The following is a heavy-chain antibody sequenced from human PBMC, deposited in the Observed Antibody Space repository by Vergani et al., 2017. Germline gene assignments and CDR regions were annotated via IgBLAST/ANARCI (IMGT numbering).Heavy chain of an antibody. J-gene: IGHJ4*02. CDR3: ARGKLVHQYSSSWKPIDY. CDR1: GGSFSGYY. D-gene: IGHD6-13*01. CDR2: INHSGST. V-gene: IGHV4-34*01. Sequence: QVQLQQWGAGLLKPSETLSLTCAVYGGSFSGYYWSWIRQPQGKGLEWIGEINHSGSTNYNPSLKSRVTISVDTSKNQFSLKLSSVTAADTAVYYCARGKLVHQYSSSWKPIDYWGQGTLVTVSS.